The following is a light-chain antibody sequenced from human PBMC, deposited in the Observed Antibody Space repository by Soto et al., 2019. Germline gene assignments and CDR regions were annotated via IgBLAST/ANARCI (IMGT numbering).Light chain of an antibody. Sequence: QSVLTQPASVSGSPGQSITISCTGSSSDVGGYKYVSWYQQHPGKAPKLIIFEVSNRPSGVSNRFSGSKSGNTASLTISGLQAEDEADYYCSSYASSSFFGGGTKLTVL. J-gene: IGLJ2*01. CDR3: SSYASSSF. CDR2: EVS. CDR1: SSDVGGYKY. V-gene: IGLV2-14*01.